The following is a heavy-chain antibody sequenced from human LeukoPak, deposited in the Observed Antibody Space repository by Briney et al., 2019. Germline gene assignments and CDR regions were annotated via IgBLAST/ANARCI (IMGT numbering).Heavy chain of an antibody. CDR2: ISHDGTNP. J-gene: IGHJ4*02. Sequence: GRSLRLSCAASGFTFSNYAMLWVRQAPGKGLEWVAFISHDGTNPHYADSVKGRFTISRDNSKNTLYLQMNSLRPEDTAVYYCARGYYMGATVDYWGQGTLVTVSS. CDR3: ARGYYMGATVDY. V-gene: IGHV3-30-3*01. CDR1: GFTFSNYA. D-gene: IGHD1-26*01.